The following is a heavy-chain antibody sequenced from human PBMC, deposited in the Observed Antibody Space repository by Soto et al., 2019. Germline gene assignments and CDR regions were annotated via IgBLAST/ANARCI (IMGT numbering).Heavy chain of an antibody. Sequence: GGSLRLSCVASGFTFSSYSMTWVRQAPGKGLEWVSIVSDSGVTTYYGDSVKGRFTISRDNSKNTLYLQMNSLRAEDTAVYYCAKKYRSGWYPFDYWGQGTLVTVSS. CDR2: VSDSGVTT. CDR3: AKKYRSGWYPFDY. D-gene: IGHD6-19*01. CDR1: GFTFSSYS. V-gene: IGHV3-23*01. J-gene: IGHJ4*02.